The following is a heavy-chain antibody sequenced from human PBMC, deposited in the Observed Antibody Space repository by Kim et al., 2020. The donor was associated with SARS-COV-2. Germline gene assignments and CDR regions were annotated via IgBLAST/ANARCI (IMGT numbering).Heavy chain of an antibody. CDR2: FDPEDGET. V-gene: IGHV1-24*01. CDR1: GYTLTELS. Sequence: ASVKVSCKVSGYTLTELSMHWVRQAPGKGLEWMGGFDPEDGETIYAQKFQGRVTMTEDTSTDTAYMELSSLRSEDTAVYYCATEAGLSYYFDYWGQGTLVTVSS. D-gene: IGHD6-19*01. J-gene: IGHJ4*02. CDR3: ATEAGLSYYFDY.